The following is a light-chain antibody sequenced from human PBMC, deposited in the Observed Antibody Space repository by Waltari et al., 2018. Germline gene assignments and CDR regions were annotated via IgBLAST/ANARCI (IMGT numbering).Light chain of an antibody. CDR1: QSLSSTY. CDR3: QQYGRSPYT. J-gene: IGKJ2*01. Sequence: EIVLTQSPGTLSLSPVERATLSCRASQSLSSTYLAWYQQKPGQAPRLLIYGASSRATGLPDRFSGSGSGTDFTLSISRLEPEDAAVYYCQQYGRSPYTFGQGTKLEIK. V-gene: IGKV3-20*01. CDR2: GAS.